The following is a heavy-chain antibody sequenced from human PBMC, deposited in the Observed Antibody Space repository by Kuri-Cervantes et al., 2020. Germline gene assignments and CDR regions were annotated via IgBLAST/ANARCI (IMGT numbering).Heavy chain of an antibody. D-gene: IGHD6-13*01. Sequence: ASVKVSCKASGYTFTSYYMHWVRQAPGQGLEWMGIINPSGGSTSYAQKFQGWVTVTRDTSISTAYMELSRLRSDDTAVYYCARGGAAAGTTRAAGWFDPWGQGTLVTVSS. CDR2: INPSGGST. CDR3: ARGGAAAGTTRAAGWFDP. J-gene: IGHJ5*02. V-gene: IGHV1-46*01. CDR1: GYTFTSYY.